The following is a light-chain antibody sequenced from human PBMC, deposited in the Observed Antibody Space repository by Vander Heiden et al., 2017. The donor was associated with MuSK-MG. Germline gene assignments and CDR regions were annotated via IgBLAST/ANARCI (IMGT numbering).Light chain of an antibody. CDR2: KAS. J-gene: IGKJ1*01. V-gene: IGKV1-5*03. Sequence: DIQMTQSPSTLSASVGDRVTITCRASQNIGTSLAWYQQKPGKAPQLLIYKASNLESGVPSRLSGSGSGTEFTLTISSLQPGDFATYYCQHYESASSWTFDQGTKVELK. CDR1: QNIGTS. CDR3: QHYESASSWT.